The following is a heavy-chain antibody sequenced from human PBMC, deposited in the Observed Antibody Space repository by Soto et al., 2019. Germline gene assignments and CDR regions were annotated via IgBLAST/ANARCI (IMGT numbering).Heavy chain of an antibody. CDR3: ARDHMATTPNFDY. Sequence: GSLSLSCAASGFTFRSYAMSWVRQAPGKGLEWVSAISGSGGSTYYADSVKGRFTISRDKSKNSLYLQMNSLRAEDTAVYYCARDHMATTPNFDYWGQGTLVTVSS. D-gene: IGHD5-12*01. CDR1: GFTFRSYA. J-gene: IGHJ4*02. V-gene: IGHV3-23*01. CDR2: ISGSGGST.